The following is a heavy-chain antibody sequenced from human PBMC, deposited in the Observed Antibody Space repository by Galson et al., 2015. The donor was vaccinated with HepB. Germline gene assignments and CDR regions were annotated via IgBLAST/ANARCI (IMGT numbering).Heavy chain of an antibody. J-gene: IGHJ5*02. CDR2: TYYRSKWYS. CDR3: ARDVVTTIVKFAFDP. D-gene: IGHD5-12*01. CDR1: GDSVSSNSAA. V-gene: IGHV6-1*01. Sequence: CAISGDSVSSNSAAWNWIRQSPSRGLEWLGRTYYRSKWYSDYAVSVKSRMTINPDTSKNQFSLQLNSVTPEDTAVYYCARDVVTTIVKFAFDPWGQGTLVTVSS.